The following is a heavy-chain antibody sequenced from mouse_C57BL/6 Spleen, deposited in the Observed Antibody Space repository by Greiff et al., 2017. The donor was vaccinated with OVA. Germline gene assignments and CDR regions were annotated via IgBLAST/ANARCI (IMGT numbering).Heavy chain of an antibody. CDR2: IRRKSNNYAS. D-gene: IGHD1-1*01. CDR3: VGHAYYYGTDRGDFDV. Sequence: EVQLVESGGGLVQPKGSLTLSCAASGFSFNTYAMHWVRQAPGQGLEWVARIRRKSNNYASYYADSVKDRFTISRDESESMLYLQMNNLKTEDTAMYYGVGHAYYYGTDRGDFDVWGTGTTVTVSS. CDR1: GFSFNTYA. V-gene: IGHV10-1*01. J-gene: IGHJ1*03.